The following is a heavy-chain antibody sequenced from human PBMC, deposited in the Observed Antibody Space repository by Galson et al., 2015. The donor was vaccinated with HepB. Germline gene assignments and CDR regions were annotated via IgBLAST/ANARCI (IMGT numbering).Heavy chain of an antibody. D-gene: IGHD5-12*01. V-gene: IGHV3-49*03. CDR3: TGDRKGGYGPFDY. CDR2: IRSKAYGGTT. J-gene: IGHJ4*02. Sequence: LRLSCAASGFTFGDYTMSWFRQAPGKGLEWVGSIRSKAYGGTTEYVASVKRRFTISRHDSKSIAYLQINSLKTEDTTVYYCTGDRKGGYGPFDYWGQGTLVTVSS. CDR1: GFTFGDYT.